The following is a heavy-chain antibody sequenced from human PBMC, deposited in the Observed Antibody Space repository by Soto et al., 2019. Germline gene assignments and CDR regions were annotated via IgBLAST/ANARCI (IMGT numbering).Heavy chain of an antibody. CDR3: AKSYDFWGGYSYYFDY. CDR1: GFIFSSYA. CDR2: ISGSGGST. Sequence: GGSLRLSCAASGFIFSSYAMSWVRQAPGKGLEWVSAISGSGGSTYYADSVKGRFTISRDNSKNTLYLQMNSLRAEDTAVYYCAKSYDFWGGYSYYFDYWGRGTLVTVSS. V-gene: IGHV3-23*01. J-gene: IGHJ4*02. D-gene: IGHD3-3*01.